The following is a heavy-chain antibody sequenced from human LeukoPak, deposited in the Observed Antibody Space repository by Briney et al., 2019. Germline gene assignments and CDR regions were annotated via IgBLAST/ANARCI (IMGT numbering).Heavy chain of an antibody. Sequence: GASVKVSCQASGYTFTSYDVNWVRQATGQGLEWMGWMNPISGDTGYALKFQGRVTMSRNTSISTAYMELGSLRSEDTAVYYCATETTVGPYDAFDIWGQGTMVTVSS. CDR1: GYTFTSYD. CDR3: ATETTVGPYDAFDI. CDR2: MNPISGDT. D-gene: IGHD4-17*01. J-gene: IGHJ3*02. V-gene: IGHV1-8*01.